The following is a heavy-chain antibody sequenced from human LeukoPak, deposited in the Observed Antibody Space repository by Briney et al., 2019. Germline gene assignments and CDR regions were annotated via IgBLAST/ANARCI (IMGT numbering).Heavy chain of an antibody. CDR1: GFTFSTYG. CDR2: IRYDGSNK. V-gene: IGHV3-30*02. D-gene: IGHD3-10*01. CDR3: AKDRSTPYYGSGAYYFDY. Sequence: GGSLRLSCAASGFTFSTYGMHWVRQAPGKGLEWVAFIRYDGSNKYYADSVKGRFTISRDNSKNTLYLQMNSLRAEDTAVYYCAKDRSTPYYGSGAYYFDYWGQGTLVTVSS. J-gene: IGHJ4*02.